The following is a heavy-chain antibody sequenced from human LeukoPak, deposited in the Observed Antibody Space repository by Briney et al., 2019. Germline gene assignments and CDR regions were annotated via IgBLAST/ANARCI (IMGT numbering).Heavy chain of an antibody. D-gene: IGHD4-23*01. J-gene: IGHJ5*01. CDR2: ISSSNWDI. CDR1: GFVFSTHS. Sequence: GVSLRLSCAASGFVFSTHSMNWVRQAPGKGLEWGSCISSSNWDIYYADSVRGRFTISRDDPKHSLYLQLNTLRAEDRAVYYCVRHPDGGKSWFHSWGQETLVTVSS. V-gene: IGHV3-21*01. CDR3: VRHPDGGKSWFHS.